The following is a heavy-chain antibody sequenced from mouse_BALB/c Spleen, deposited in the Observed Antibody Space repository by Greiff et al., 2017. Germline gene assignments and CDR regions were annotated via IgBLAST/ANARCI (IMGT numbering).Heavy chain of an antibody. CDR3: ARSNYYGSRLYYAMDY. Sequence: EVQLQESGPGLVKPSQSLSLTCTVTGYSITSDYAWNWIRQFPGNKLEWMGYISYSGSTSYNPSLKSRISITRDTSKNQFFLQLNSVTTEDTATYYCARSNYYGSRLYYAMDYWGQGTSVTVSS. J-gene: IGHJ4*01. V-gene: IGHV3-2*02. CDR1: GYSITSDYA. CDR2: ISYSGST. D-gene: IGHD1-1*01.